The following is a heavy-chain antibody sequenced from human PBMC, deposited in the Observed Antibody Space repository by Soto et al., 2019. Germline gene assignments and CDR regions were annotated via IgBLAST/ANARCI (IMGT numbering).Heavy chain of an antibody. CDR1: GYTFTSYY. J-gene: IGHJ4*02. Sequence: ASVKVSCKASGYTFTSYYMHWVRQAPGQGLEWMGIINPSGGSTSYAQKFQGRVTMTRDTSTSTVYMELSSLRSEDTAVYYCARVRWSSGWYVGLDERDYWGQGTLVTVSS. D-gene: IGHD6-19*01. CDR2: INPSGGST. V-gene: IGHV1-46*01. CDR3: ARVRWSSGWYVGLDERDY.